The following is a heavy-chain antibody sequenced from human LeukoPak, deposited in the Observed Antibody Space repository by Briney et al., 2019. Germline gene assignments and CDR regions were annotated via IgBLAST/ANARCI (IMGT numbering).Heavy chain of an antibody. Sequence: LVNPSETLSLTCAVYGGSFSGYYWSWIRQAPGKALEWIGEINHSGSTNYNPSLKSRVTISVDTSKNQFSLKLSSVTAADTAVYYCATEPGYCSGGRCYGGWFDPWGQGTLVTVSS. D-gene: IGHD2-15*01. J-gene: IGHJ5*02. CDR1: GGSFSGYY. CDR2: INHSGST. V-gene: IGHV4-34*01. CDR3: ATEPGYCSGGRCYGGWFDP.